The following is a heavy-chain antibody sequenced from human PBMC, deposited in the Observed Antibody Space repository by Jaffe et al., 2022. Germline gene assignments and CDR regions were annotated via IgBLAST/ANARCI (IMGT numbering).Heavy chain of an antibody. J-gene: IGHJ4*02. V-gene: IGHV3-23*01. CDR1: GFTFSSYA. CDR3: AKATRESDYGDYVGYFDY. D-gene: IGHD4-17*01. CDR2: ISGSGGST. Sequence: EVQLLESGGGLVQPGGSLRLSCAASGFTFSSYAMSWVRQAPGKGLEWVSAISGSGGSTYYADSVKGRFTISRDNSKNTLYLQMNSLRAEDTAVYYCAKATRESDYGDYVGYFDYWGQGTLVTVSS.